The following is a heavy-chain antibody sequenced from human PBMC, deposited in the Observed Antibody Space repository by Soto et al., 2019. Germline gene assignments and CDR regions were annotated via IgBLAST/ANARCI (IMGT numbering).Heavy chain of an antibody. CDR1: GYSFTSYW. V-gene: IGHV5-51*01. CDR3: ARRYYDFWSGYHYYWFDH. CDR2: IYPGDSDT. J-gene: IGHJ5*02. Sequence: XESLKISCKGSGYSFTSYWIGWVRQMPGKGLEWMGIIYPGDSDTRYSPSFQGQVTISADKSISTAYLQWSSLKASDTAMYYCARRYYDFWSGYHYYWFDHWGQGNLVTVSS. D-gene: IGHD3-3*01.